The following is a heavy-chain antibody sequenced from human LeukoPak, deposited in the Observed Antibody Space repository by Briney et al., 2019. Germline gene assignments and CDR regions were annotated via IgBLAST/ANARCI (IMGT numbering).Heavy chain of an antibody. J-gene: IGHJ6*02. CDR2: ISGSGGST. D-gene: IGHD2-2*02. V-gene: IGHV3-23*01. Sequence: GGSLRLSCAASGFTFSSYAMSWVRQAPGKGLEWVSAISGSGGSTYYADSVKGRFTISRDNSKNTLYLQMNSLRAEDTAVYYCAKSRSNCSSTSCYTLPYYYYGVDVWGQGTTVTVSS. CDR1: GFTFSSYA. CDR3: AKSRSNCSSTSCYTLPYYYYGVDV.